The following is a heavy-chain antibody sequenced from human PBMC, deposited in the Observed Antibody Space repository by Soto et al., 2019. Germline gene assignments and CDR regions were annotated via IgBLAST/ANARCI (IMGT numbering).Heavy chain of an antibody. J-gene: IGHJ4*02. D-gene: IGHD6-13*01. Sequence: ASVKVSCKASGYTFTGYYIHWVRQAPGQGLEWMRWINPNNGGTNYAQKFQGRVTMTRDTSISTAYMELSRLRSDETALYYCARPNSGTLAYWGQGTLVAVSS. CDR2: INPNNGGT. CDR1: GYTFTGYY. CDR3: ARPNSGTLAY. V-gene: IGHV1-2*02.